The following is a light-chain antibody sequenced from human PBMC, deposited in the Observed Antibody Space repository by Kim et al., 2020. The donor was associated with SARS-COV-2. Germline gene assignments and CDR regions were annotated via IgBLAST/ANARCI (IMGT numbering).Light chain of an antibody. Sequence: NFMLTHPHSVSESPGKTVTISCTGSSGSIANNYVQWYQQRPGSAPTTVIYEDNQSPSGVPDRFSGSIDSSSNSASLTISGLKTEDEADYYCQSYDSSNQGVFGGGAQLTVL. CDR1: SGSIANNY. V-gene: IGLV6-57*02. CDR3: QSYDSSNQGV. CDR2: EDN. J-gene: IGLJ2*01.